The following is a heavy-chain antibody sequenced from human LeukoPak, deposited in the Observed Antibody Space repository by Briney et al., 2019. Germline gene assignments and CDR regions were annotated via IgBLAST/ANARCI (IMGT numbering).Heavy chain of an antibody. CDR2: IYYSGST. J-gene: IGHJ5*02. CDR1: GGSISSYY. D-gene: IGHD2-2*01. V-gene: IGHV4-30-4*08. Sequence: LSLTCTVSGGSISSYYWSWIRQPPGKGLEWIGYIYYSGSTYYNPSLKSRVTISVDTSKNQFSLKLSSVTAADTAVYYCAREGEDIVVVPAAMSGWFDPWGQGTLVTVSS. CDR3: AREGEDIVVVPAAMSGWFDP.